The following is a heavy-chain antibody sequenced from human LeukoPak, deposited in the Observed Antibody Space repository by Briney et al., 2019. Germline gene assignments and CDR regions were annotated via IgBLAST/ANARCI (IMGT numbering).Heavy chain of an antibody. V-gene: IGHV4-39*01. CDR1: GGSISSNNYY. D-gene: IGHD6-19*01. CDR2: IYYSGST. CDR3: LNSSPGGGWLVSGNFDY. J-gene: IGHJ4*02. Sequence: PSETLSLTCTVSGGSISSNNYYWGWIRQPPGKGLEWIGSIYYSGSTYYNPSLKSRVTISVDTSKNQFSLKLSSVTAADTSVYYFLNSSPGGGWLVSGNFDYWGQGTLVTVSS.